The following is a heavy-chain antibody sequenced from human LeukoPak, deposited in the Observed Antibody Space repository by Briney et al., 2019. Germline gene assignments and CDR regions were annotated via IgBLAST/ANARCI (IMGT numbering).Heavy chain of an antibody. V-gene: IGHV1-2*02. CDR1: GYTFTSYY. CDR2: INPNSGGT. Sequence: ASVKVSCKASGYTFTSYYMHWVRQAPGQGLEWMGWINPNSGGTNYAQKFQGRVTMTRDTSISTAYMELSRLRSDDTAVYYCARGGPGITILFDPWGQGTLVTVSS. D-gene: IGHD3-3*01. CDR3: ARGGPGITILFDP. J-gene: IGHJ5*02.